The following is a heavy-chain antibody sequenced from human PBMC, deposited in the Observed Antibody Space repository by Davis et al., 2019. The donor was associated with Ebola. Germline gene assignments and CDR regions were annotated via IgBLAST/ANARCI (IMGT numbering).Heavy chain of an antibody. CDR3: AGGESGWDASDI. CDR2: ISISSAFI. V-gene: IGHV3-21*01. CDR1: GFTFSTYT. J-gene: IGHJ3*02. Sequence: GESLKISCAASGFTFSTYTMTWVRHAPGKGLEWVSSISISSAFIYYADSVKGRFTVSRDNAKNSLSLQMNSLRAEDTAVYYCAGGESGWDASDIWGRGTMVTVSS. D-gene: IGHD6-19*01.